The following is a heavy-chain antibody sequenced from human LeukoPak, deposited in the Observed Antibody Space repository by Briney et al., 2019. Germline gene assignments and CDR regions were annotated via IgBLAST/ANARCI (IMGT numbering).Heavy chain of an antibody. CDR2: ISSSSSTI. CDR3: AREGILSDNDY. D-gene: IGHD2-15*01. J-gene: IGHJ4*02. V-gene: IGHV3-48*04. CDR1: GFTFSSYS. Sequence: GGSLRLSCAASGFTFSSYSMNWVRQAPGKGLEWVSYISSSSSTIYYADSVKGRFTISRDNAKNSLYLQMNSLRAEDTAVYYCAREGILSDNDYWGQGTLVTVSS.